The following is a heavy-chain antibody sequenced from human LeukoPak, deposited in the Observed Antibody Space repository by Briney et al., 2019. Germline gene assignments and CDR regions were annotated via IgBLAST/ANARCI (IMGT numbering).Heavy chain of an antibody. CDR1: GYTFTSYG. CDR2: ISAYNGNT. CDR3: ARDVVDLTIPFDY. Sequence: ASVKVSCKASGYTFTSYGISWVRQAPGQGLEWMGWISAYNGNTNYAQKLQGRVTMTTDTSTSTDYMELRSLSSDDTAVYYCARDVVDLTIPFDYWGQGTLVTVSS. V-gene: IGHV1-18*01. D-gene: IGHD2-21*01. J-gene: IGHJ4*02.